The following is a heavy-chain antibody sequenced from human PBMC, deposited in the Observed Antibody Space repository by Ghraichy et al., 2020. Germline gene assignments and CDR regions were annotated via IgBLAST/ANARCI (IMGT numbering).Heavy chain of an antibody. V-gene: IGHV4-30-4*01. CDR1: GGSMISGDHY. J-gene: IGHJ6*02. Sequence: SQTLSLTCTVSGGSMISGDHYWSWIRQPPGKGLEWIGYIYYSGNTYYRSSLKSRLTMSVDTSKSQFSLKLNSVTAADTAVYFCARERVFWSGSHRAMDVWGRGTTVTVSS. CDR2: IYYSGNT. D-gene: IGHD3-3*01. CDR3: ARERVFWSGSHRAMDV.